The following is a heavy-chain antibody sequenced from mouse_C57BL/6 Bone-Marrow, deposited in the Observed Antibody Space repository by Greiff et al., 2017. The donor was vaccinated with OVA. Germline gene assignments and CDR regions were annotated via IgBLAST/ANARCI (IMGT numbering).Heavy chain of an antibody. V-gene: IGHV5-17*01. CDR3: ARGNYGGGAMDY. Sequence: EVKLMESGGGLVKPGGSLKLSCAASGFTFSDYGMHWVRQAPEKGLEWVAYISSGSSTIYYADTVKGRCTISRDNAKNTLFLQMTSLRSEDTAMYYCARGNYGGGAMDYWGQGTSVTVSS. CDR2: ISSGSSTI. J-gene: IGHJ4*01. CDR1: GFTFSDYG. D-gene: IGHD2-1*01.